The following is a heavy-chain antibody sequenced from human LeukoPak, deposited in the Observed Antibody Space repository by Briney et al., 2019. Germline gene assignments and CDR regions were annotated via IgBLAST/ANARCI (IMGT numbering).Heavy chain of an antibody. J-gene: IGHJ3*01. CDR3: ARDQRPYCGGECYCAIDL. D-gene: IGHD2-21*01. CDR2: IGHTGSPA. V-gene: IGHV3-48*01. Sequence: GGSLRLSCEASGLTFSSHSMTWVRQAPGKTLEWISCIGHTGSPAHYADSVRGRFTISRDNAKNSLYLQMNSLTVEDTAVYYCARDQRPYCGGECYCAIDLWGRGTLVTVSS. CDR1: GLTFSSHS.